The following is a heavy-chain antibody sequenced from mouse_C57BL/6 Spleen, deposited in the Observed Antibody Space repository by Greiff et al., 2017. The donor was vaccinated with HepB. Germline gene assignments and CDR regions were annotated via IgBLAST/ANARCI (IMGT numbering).Heavy chain of an antibody. V-gene: IGHV1-80*01. CDR3: ARSSSRYWYFDV. J-gene: IGHJ1*03. D-gene: IGHD1-1*01. CDR1: GYAFSSYW. CDR2: IYPGDGDT. Sequence: VQLQQSGAELVKPGASVKISCKASGYAFSSYWMNWVKQRPGKGLEWIGQIYPGDGDTNYNGKFKGKATLTADKSSSTAYMQLSSLTSEDSAVYFCARSSSRYWYFDVWGTGTTVTVSS.